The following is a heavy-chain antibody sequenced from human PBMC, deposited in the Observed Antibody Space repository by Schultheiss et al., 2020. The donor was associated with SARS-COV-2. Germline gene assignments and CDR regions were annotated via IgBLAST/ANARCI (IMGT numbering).Heavy chain of an antibody. Sequence: GGSLRLSCAASGFTFSSYAMSWVRQAPGEGLQWVSAISGSGGSTYYADSVKGRFTISRDNAKNTLYLQMNSLRAEDTAVYYCARDGFQDWTQTGYYYMDVWGKGTTVTVSS. CDR3: ARDGFQDWTQTGYYYMDV. J-gene: IGHJ6*03. D-gene: IGHD3/OR15-3a*01. CDR1: GFTFSSYA. V-gene: IGHV3-23*01. CDR2: ISGSGGST.